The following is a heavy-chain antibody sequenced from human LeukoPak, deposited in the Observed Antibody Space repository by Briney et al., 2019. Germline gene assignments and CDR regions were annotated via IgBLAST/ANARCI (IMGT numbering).Heavy chain of an antibody. CDR2: ISGSGDST. CDR1: GFTFSTYA. V-gene: IGHV3-23*01. Sequence: GGSLRLSCAASGFTFSTYAVNWVRQAPGKGLEWVSTISGSGDSTYYADSVKGRFTISRDNSKDTLYLQMNSLRAEDTAVYYCLSSSWASWGQGTLVTVSS. CDR3: LSSSWAS. D-gene: IGHD6-13*01. J-gene: IGHJ5*02.